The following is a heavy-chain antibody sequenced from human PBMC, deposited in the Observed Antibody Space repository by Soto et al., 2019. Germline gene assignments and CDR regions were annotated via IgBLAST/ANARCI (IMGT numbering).Heavy chain of an antibody. CDR2: IYYSGST. CDR3: ARSLKWEFLT. D-gene: IGHD1-26*01. CDR1: DDSISNNGFH. J-gene: IGHJ5*02. V-gene: IGHV4-39*01. Sequence: SETMSQTCSVADDSISNNGFHRGWIRQPPGKGLEWIGSIYYSGSTYYNPSLKSRVTISVDTSENEFSLKLSSVTAADTAVYYCARSLKWEFLTWGQGTLVTVSS.